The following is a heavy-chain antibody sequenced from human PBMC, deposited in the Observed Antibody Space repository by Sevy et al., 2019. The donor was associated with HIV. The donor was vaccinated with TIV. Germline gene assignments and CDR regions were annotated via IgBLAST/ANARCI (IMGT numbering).Heavy chain of an antibody. CDR1: GFTFSNHA. J-gene: IGHJ6*02. CDR2: ISGGGAT. Sequence: GGSLRLSCKTSGFTFSNHAMSWVRQAPGKGLEWVSHISGGGATDEADSVKGRFAISRDNPKNTLYLQMNSLRAEDTAVYYCAKVQAWSGGYYGLDVWGQGTTVTVSS. CDR3: AKVQAWSGGYYGLDV. V-gene: IGHV3-23*01. D-gene: IGHD2-8*02.